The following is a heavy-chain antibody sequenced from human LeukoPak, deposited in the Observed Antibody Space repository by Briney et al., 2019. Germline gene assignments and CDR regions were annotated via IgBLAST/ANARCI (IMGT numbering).Heavy chain of an antibody. CDR2: IYYSGST. D-gene: IGHD4-17*01. Sequence: SGTLSLTCTVSGGSISSGDYYWSWIRQAPGKGLEWIGYIYYSGSTYYNPSLKSRVTISVDTSKNQFSLKLSSVTAADTAVYYCARVGAPHGDCDYWGQGTLVTVSS. V-gene: IGHV4-30-4*08. CDR3: ARVGAPHGDCDY. J-gene: IGHJ4*02. CDR1: GGSISSGDYY.